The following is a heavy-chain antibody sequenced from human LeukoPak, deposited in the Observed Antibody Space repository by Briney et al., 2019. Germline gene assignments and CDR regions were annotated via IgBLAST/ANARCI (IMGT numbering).Heavy chain of an antibody. J-gene: IGHJ4*02. CDR3: ARVGDYYDSSGYYTSRYFDY. D-gene: IGHD3-22*01. Sequence: ASVKVSCEASGGTFSSYAISWVRQAPGQGLEWMGGIIPIFGTANYAQEFQGRVTITTDESTSTAYMELSSLRSEDTAVYYCARVGDYYDSSGYYTSRYFDYWGQGTLVTVSS. CDR2: IIPIFGTA. CDR1: GGTFSSYA. V-gene: IGHV1-69*05.